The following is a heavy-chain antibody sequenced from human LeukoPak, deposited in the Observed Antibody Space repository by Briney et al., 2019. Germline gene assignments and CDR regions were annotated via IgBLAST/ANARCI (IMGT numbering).Heavy chain of an antibody. V-gene: IGHV3-21*01. CDR3: ARVGGYSYGYYYYYMDV. D-gene: IGHD5-18*01. J-gene: IGHJ6*03. Sequence: GGSLRLSCAASGFTFSTYNMNWVRQAPGKGLEWVSSITSSSSYIYYADSVKGRFTISRDNAKNSLYLQMNSLRAEDTAVYYCARVGGYSYGYYYYYMDVWGKGTTVTISS. CDR2: ITSSSSYI. CDR1: GFTFSTYN.